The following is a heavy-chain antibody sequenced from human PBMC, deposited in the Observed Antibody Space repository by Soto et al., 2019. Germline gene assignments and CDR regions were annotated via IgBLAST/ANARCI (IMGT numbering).Heavy chain of an antibody. CDR1: GGSFSGYY. D-gene: IGHD3-9*01. Sequence: KLSETLSLTCAVYGGSFSGYYWSWIRQPPGKGLEWIGEINHSGSTNYNPSLKSRVTISVDTSKNQFSLKLSSVTAADTAVYYCARLDDILTGSPNWFDPWGQGTLVTVSS. J-gene: IGHJ5*02. CDR3: ARLDDILTGSPNWFDP. V-gene: IGHV4-34*01. CDR2: INHSGST.